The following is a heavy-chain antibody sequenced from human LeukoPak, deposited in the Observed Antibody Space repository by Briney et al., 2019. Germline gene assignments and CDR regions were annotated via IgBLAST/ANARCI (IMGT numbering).Heavy chain of an antibody. CDR3: ARDFFHGHCSGLSCFLLDY. V-gene: IGHV1-18*04. D-gene: IGHD2-15*01. CDR1: GYIFTRYG. CDR2: ISAHYGNT. Sequence: ASVKVSCKASGYIFTRYGISWVRQAPGQGLEWMGWISAHYGNTNYAQKFQDRVTMTTDTSTNTAYMEFRSLRPDDTAVYYCARDFFHGHCSGLSCFLLDYWGQGSLVTVSS. J-gene: IGHJ4*02.